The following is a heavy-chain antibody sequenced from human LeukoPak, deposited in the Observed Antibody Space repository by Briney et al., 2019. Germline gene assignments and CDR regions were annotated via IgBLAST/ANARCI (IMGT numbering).Heavy chain of an antibody. CDR3: ARGYPGDAFDI. J-gene: IGHJ3*02. Sequence: GGSLRLSCAASGFTFSSYWMHWVRHAPGKGLVWVSRINSDGSSTSYADSVKGRFTISRDNAKNTLYLQMNSLRAEDTAVYYCARGYPGDAFDIWGQGTMVTVSS. D-gene: IGHD5-12*01. CDR1: GFTFSSYW. CDR2: INSDGSST. V-gene: IGHV3-74*01.